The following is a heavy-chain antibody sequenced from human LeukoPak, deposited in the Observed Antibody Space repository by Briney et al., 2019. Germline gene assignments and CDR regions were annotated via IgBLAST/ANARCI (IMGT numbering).Heavy chain of an antibody. CDR3: ARETPSRYFDY. CDR1: GYTLTTYD. J-gene: IGHJ4*02. CDR2: TNPNSGKT. D-gene: IGHD4-23*01. V-gene: IGHV1-8*01. Sequence: ASVKVSCKASGYTLTTYDINWVRQAPGQGLEWMGWTNPNSGKTGYAQKFQDRITITRNTSISTAYMELSSLGSEDTAVYYCARETPSRYFDYWGQGTLVTVSS.